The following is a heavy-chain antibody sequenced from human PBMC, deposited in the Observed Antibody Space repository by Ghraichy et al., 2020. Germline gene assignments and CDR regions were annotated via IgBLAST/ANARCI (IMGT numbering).Heavy chain of an antibody. CDR3: ARGGYYDSTTLLDY. CDR2: ISTTSSYV. D-gene: IGHD3-22*01. CDR1: EFNFTRFG. V-gene: IGHV3-21*01. Sequence: SCAASEFNFTRFGMNWVRQAPGKGLEWVSSISTTSSYVYYADSVKGRFAISRDNAKNSLYLQINRLRAEDTAVYYCARGGYYDSTTLLDYWGQGTLVTVSS. J-gene: IGHJ4*02.